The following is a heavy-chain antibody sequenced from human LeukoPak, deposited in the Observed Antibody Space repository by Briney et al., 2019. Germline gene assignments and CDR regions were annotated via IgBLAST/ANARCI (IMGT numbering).Heavy chain of an antibody. J-gene: IGHJ4*02. D-gene: IGHD6-13*01. CDR3: ARYRRSGSSSTHDY. Sequence: SETLSLTCTVSGGSISSYYWSWIRQPPGKRLEWIGYIYYSGSTNYNPSLKSRVTISVDTSKNQFSLKLSSVTAADTAVYYCARYRRSGSSSTHDYWGQGTLVTVSS. V-gene: IGHV4-59*08. CDR1: GGSISSYY. CDR2: IYYSGST.